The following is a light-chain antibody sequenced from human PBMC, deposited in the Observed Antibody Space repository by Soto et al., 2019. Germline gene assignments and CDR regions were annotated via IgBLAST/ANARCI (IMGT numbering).Light chain of an antibody. CDR3: SSYAGRNTYVV. V-gene: IGLV2-8*01. Sequence: QSALTQPPSASGSPGPSVTISCTGTTSDVGGYNYVSWYQQHPGKAPKLMIYEVSKRPSGVPDRFSGYKSGNTASLSVSGIQGEDEAAYYYSSYAGRNTYVVFGGGTKLTVL. CDR2: EVS. J-gene: IGLJ2*01. CDR1: TSDVGGYNY.